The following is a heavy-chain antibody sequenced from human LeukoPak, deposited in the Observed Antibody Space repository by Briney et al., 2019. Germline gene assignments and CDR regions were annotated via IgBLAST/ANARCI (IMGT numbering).Heavy chain of an antibody. CDR2: IYYSGST. CDR1: GGSISSSSYY. Sequence: SETLSLTCTVSGGSISSSSYYWGWIRQPPGKGLEWIGSIYYSGSTYYNPSLKSRVTISVDTSKNQFSLKLSSVTAADTAVYYCARHQADNPHTAFDIWGQGTMVTVSS. V-gene: IGHV4-39*01. CDR3: ARHQADNPHTAFDI. J-gene: IGHJ3*02. D-gene: IGHD1-14*01.